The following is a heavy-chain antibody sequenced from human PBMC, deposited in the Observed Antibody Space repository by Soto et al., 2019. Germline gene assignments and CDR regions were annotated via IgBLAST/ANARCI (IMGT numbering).Heavy chain of an antibody. Sequence: GASVKVSCKASGSTFNIYAITWVRQAPGQGLEWMGGIIPIFGTATYAQKFQGRVTITADESTSTAYMELSSLRSEDTAVYYCARDCAYGSGRAYYYYGMDVWGQGTTVTVSS. V-gene: IGHV1-69*13. CDR3: ARDCAYGSGRAYYYYGMDV. J-gene: IGHJ6*02. CDR2: IIPIFGTA. D-gene: IGHD3-10*01. CDR1: GSTFNIYA.